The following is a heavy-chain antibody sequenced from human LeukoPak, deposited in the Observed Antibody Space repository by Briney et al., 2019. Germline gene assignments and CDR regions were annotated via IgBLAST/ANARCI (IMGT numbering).Heavy chain of an antibody. CDR2: MNPNSGNT. CDR1: GYTFTSYD. D-gene: IGHD6-13*01. CDR3: VRGYKERRIAAAGRGSQTMYYFDY. Sequence: ASVKVSCKASGYTFTSYDINWVRQATGQGLEWMGWMNPNSGNTGYAQKFQGRVTMTRNTSISTAYMELSSLRSEDTAVYYCVRGYKERRIAAAGRGSQTMYYFDYWGQGTLVTVSS. V-gene: IGHV1-8*01. J-gene: IGHJ4*02.